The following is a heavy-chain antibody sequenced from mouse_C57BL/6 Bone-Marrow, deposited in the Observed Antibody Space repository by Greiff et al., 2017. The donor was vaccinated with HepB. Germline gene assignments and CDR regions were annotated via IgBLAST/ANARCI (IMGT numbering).Heavy chain of an antibody. CDR1: GFTFSDYY. D-gene: IGHD1-1*01. CDR2: ISNGGGST. V-gene: IGHV5-12*01. Sequence: DVQLVESGGGLVQPGGSLKLSCAASGFTFSDYYMYWVRQTPEKRLEWVAYISNGGGSTYYPDTVKGRFTISRDNAKNTLYLQMSRLKSEDTAMYYCARRGGYGSSSYAMDYWGQGTSVTVSS. CDR3: ARRGGYGSSSYAMDY. J-gene: IGHJ4*01.